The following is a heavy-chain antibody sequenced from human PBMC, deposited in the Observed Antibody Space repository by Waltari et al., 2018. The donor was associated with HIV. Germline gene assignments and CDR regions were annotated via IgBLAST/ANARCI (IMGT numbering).Heavy chain of an antibody. V-gene: IGHV4-38-2*02. CDR2: IYHSGST. D-gene: IGHD2-21*02. J-gene: IGHJ4*02. CDR3: ASPGGVVTAIREYFDY. Sequence: QVQLQESGPGLVKPSETLSLTCTVSGYSISSGYYWGWIRQPPGKGLEWIGSIYHSGSTYYTPSRKSRVTISVDTSKNQFSLKLSSVTAADTAVYYCASPGGVVTAIREYFDYWGQGTLVTVSS. CDR1: GYSISSGYY.